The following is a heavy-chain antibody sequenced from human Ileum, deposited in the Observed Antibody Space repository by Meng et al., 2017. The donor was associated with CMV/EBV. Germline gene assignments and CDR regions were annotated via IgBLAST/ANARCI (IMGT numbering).Heavy chain of an antibody. CDR1: GGSFSGYY. J-gene: IGHJ6*02. V-gene: IGHV4-34*01. D-gene: IGHD2-2*01. Sequence: SETLSLTCAVYGGSFSGYYWSWIRQPPGKGLEWIGEINHSGSTNYNPSLKSRVTISVDTSKNQFSLKLSSVTAADTAVYYCASSPTSSAMWGMDVWGQGTTVTV. CDR2: INHSGST. CDR3: ASSPTSSAMWGMDV.